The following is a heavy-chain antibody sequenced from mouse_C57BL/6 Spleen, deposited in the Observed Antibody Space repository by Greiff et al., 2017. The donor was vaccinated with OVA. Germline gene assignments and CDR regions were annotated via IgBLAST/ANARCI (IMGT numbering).Heavy chain of an antibody. CDR2: IDPSDSYT. Sequence: QVQLQQPGAELVKPGASVKLSFTSYWMQWVKQRPGQGLEWIGEIDPSDSYTNYNQKFKGKATLTVDTSSSTAYMQLSSLTSEDSAVYYCARWEDDFDDWGKGTTLTVAS. CDR3: ARWEDDFDD. J-gene: IGHJ2*01. CDR1: TSYW. V-gene: IGHV1-50*01. D-gene: IGHD4-1*01.